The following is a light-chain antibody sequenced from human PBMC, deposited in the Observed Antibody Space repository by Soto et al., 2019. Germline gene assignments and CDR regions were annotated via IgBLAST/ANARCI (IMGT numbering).Light chain of an antibody. CDR3: CSYADRNTFYV. V-gene: IGLV1-44*01. Sequence: QAVVTQPPSASGTPGQRVTISCSGSSSNIGSNTVNWYQQLPGTAPKLLIYSNNQRPSGVPDRFSGSRFGNTASLTISGLQAEDEADYYCCSYADRNTFYVFGTGTKLTVL. J-gene: IGLJ1*01. CDR1: SSNIGSNT. CDR2: SNN.